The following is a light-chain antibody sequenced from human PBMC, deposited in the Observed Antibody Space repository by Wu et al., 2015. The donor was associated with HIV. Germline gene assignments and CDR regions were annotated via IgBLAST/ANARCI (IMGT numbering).Light chain of an antibody. V-gene: IGKV3D-20*02. CDR2: GAS. J-gene: IGKJ5*01. Sequence: EIVLTQSPGTLSLSPGERATLSCRTSQRVSSNYFAWYQQKFGQAPRLLIYGASRRATGIPDRFSGSESGTDFTLTISRVEPEDFAVYYCQQRSNWPITFGQGTRLEIK. CDR1: QRVSSNY. CDR3: QQRSNWPIT.